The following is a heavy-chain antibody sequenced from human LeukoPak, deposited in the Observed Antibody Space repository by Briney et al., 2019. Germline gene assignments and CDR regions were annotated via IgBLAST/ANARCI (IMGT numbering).Heavy chain of an antibody. Sequence: PGGSLRLSCAASGFTFDDYTMHWVRQAPGKGLEWVSLISWDGGSTYYADSVKGRFTISRDNAKNSLYLQMNSLRAEDTAVYYCAREVDSNFYYYMDVWGKGTTVIISS. V-gene: IGHV3-43*01. D-gene: IGHD3-3*01. J-gene: IGHJ6*03. CDR3: AREVDSNFYYYMDV. CDR1: GFTFDDYT. CDR2: ISWDGGST.